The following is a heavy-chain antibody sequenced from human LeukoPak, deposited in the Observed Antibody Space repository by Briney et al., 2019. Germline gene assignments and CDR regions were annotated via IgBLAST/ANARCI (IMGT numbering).Heavy chain of an antibody. D-gene: IGHD3-10*01. CDR3: AGDLMVRGPMDV. V-gene: IGHV1-2*02. J-gene: IGHJ6*03. Sequence: ASVKVSCMSSGYTFTGYYIHWVRQAPGQGLEWMGWIKPSSGGTNYAQNFQGRVTMTRDTSINTAYMELSRLRSDDTAVYYCAGDLMVRGPMDVWGKGTTVTVSS. CDR2: IKPSSGGT. CDR1: GYTFTGYY.